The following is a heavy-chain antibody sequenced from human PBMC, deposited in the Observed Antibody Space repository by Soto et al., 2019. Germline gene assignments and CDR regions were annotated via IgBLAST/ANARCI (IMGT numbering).Heavy chain of an antibody. Sequence: EVQLLESGGGLVQPGESLRLSCAASGFTFSSYAMTWVRQAPGKGLEWVASISGSGDYKYFADSVKGRFTISRDNSKDTLYLQMSSLRVEDTARYYWAKDSRSHPQGWFDPWGQGTLVTVSS. CDR1: GFTFSSYA. J-gene: IGHJ5*02. CDR2: ISGSGDYK. V-gene: IGHV3-23*01. CDR3: AKDSRSHPQGWFDP. D-gene: IGHD2-15*01.